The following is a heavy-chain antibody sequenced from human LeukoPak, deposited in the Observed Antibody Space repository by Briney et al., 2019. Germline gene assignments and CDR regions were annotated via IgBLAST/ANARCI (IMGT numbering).Heavy chain of an antibody. CDR3: ARDPPAVTTNTYG. D-gene: IGHD4-11*01. CDR2: IYSGGTT. V-gene: IGHV3-66*01. Sequence: GGSPRLSCAASGITVSDNYMNWVRQAPGKGLEWISLIYSGGTTSYADSVKGRFTISRDDSKNTLYLQMNNLRADDTAVYYCARDPPAVTTNTYGWGQGTLVTVSS. J-gene: IGHJ4*02. CDR1: GITVSDNY.